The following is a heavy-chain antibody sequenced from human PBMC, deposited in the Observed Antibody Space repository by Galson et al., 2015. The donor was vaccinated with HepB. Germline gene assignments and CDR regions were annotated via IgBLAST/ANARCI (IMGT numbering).Heavy chain of an antibody. CDR1: GGSISSYY. CDR2: IYYSGST. Sequence: ETLSLTCTVSGGSISSYYWSWIRQPPGKGLEWIGYIYYSGSTNYNPSLKSRVTISVDTSKNQFSLKLSSVTAADTAVYYCARELAAAGPWYFDLWGRGTLVTVSS. D-gene: IGHD6-13*01. CDR3: ARELAAAGPWYFDL. J-gene: IGHJ2*01. V-gene: IGHV4-59*01.